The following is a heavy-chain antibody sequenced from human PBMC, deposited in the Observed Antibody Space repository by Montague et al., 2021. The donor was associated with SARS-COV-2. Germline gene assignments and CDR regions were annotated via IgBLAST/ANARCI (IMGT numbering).Heavy chain of an antibody. CDR2: IYYSGST. Sequence: SETLSLTCTVSGGSISSYYWSWIRQPPGKGLEWIGYIYYSGSTNXNPSLKSRVTISVDTSKNQFSLKLSSVTAADTAVYYCARVHIVVVTAMRYFDLWGHGTLVTVSS. V-gene: IGHV4-59*12. CDR1: GGSISSYY. D-gene: IGHD2-21*02. CDR3: ARVHIVVVTAMRYFDL. J-gene: IGHJ2*01.